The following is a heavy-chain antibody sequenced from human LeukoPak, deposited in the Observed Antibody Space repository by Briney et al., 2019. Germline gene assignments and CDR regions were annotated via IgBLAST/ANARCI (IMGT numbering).Heavy chain of an antibody. CDR3: TRLKGSGSSYDYFYSGMDV. D-gene: IGHD3-10*01. V-gene: IGHV3-73*01. CDR2: IRSKADSYTT. CDR1: GFFFSGSA. J-gene: IGHJ6*02. Sequence: PGGSLRLSCAASGFFFSGSAMHWVRQASGKGLEWVGRIRSKADSYTTAYGASVKGRSTISRDDSKNTAYLQMNSLQSEDTAVYYCTRLKGSGSSYDYFYSGMDVWGQGTTVTVFS.